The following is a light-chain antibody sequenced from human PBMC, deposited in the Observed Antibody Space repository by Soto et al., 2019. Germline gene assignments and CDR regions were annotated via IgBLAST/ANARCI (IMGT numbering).Light chain of an antibody. CDR1: QSVSSSY. CDR2: GAS. Sequence: EIVLTQSPGILSLSPGERATLSCRASQSVSSSYLAWYQQKPGQAPRLLMYGASTRATGIPDRFSGSGSGTDFTLTISRLEPEDFTVDYCQRYGSPTWTFGQGTKVELK. CDR3: QRYGSPTWT. J-gene: IGKJ1*01. V-gene: IGKV3-20*01.